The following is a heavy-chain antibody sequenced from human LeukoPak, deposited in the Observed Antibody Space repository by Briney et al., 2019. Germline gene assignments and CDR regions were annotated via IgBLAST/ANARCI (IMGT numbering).Heavy chain of an antibody. CDR1: GFTFSSYE. Sequence: GGSLRLSCAASGFTFSSYEMNWVRQAPGKGLEWVSYISSSGSTIYYADSVKGRFTISRDNAKNTLYLQMNSLRAEDTAVYYCAKSPSGYDIYWGQGTLVTVSS. D-gene: IGHD3-9*01. CDR2: ISSSGSTI. J-gene: IGHJ4*02. V-gene: IGHV3-48*03. CDR3: AKSPSGYDIY.